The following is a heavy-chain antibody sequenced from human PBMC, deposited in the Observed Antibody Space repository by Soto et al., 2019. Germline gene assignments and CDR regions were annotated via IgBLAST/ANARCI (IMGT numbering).Heavy chain of an antibody. J-gene: IGHJ5*02. CDR2: IIPIAAIA. Sequence: QVQLVQSGAEVKKPWSSVKVSCKASGGTFSRYTINWVRQTPGQGLEWMGRIIPIAAIANYTQKFQGRATITGDKSSTTAYMELSSLRSDDTAVYSCARGSTVVRGATSWFDPWGQGTLGTVSS. CDR1: GGTFSRYT. V-gene: IGHV1-69*02. D-gene: IGHD3-10*01. CDR3: ARGSTVVRGATSWFDP.